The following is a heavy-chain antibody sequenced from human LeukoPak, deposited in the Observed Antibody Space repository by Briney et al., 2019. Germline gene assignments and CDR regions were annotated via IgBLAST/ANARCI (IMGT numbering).Heavy chain of an antibody. V-gene: IGHV1-69*05. J-gene: IGHJ5*02. Sequence: GSSVKVSCKASGGTFSSYAISWVRQAPGQGLEWMGGIIPIFGTANYAQKFQGRVTITTDESTSTAYMELSSLRSDDTAVYYCARAGGGKDYYDSSGYYEDPFDPWGQGTLVTVSS. D-gene: IGHD3-22*01. CDR1: GGTFSSYA. CDR3: ARAGGGKDYYDSSGYYEDPFDP. CDR2: IIPIFGTA.